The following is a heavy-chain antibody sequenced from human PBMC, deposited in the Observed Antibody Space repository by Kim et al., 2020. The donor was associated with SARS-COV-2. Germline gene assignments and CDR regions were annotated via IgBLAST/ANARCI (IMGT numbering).Heavy chain of an antibody. CDR2: INPSGSA. V-gene: IGHV4-34*01. J-gene: IGHJ4*02. CDR1: GGSFSGYL. Sequence: SETLSLTCFVYGGSFSGYLWSWIRQPPGKGLEVIGEINPSGSAKYNPSLKSRVTISLDTSKNQFSLRLSSVTAADTAVYYCARVWDYWGQGTLVTVSS. CDR3: ARVWDY.